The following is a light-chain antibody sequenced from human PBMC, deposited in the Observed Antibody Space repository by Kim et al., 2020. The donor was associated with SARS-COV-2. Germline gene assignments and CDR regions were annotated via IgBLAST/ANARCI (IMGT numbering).Light chain of an antibody. J-gene: IGKJ4*01. CDR1: QSVSSSY. V-gene: IGKV3-20*01. Sequence: EIVLTQSPGTLSLSPGERATLSCRASQSVSSSYLAWYQQKPGQAPRLLIYGASSSATGIPDRFSGSGSGTDFTLTISRLEPEDFAVYYCQQYGRSPLTFGGGTKVDIK. CDR2: GAS. CDR3: QQYGRSPLT.